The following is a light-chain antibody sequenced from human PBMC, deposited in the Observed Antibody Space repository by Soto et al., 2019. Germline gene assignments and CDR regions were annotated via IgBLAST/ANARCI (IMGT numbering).Light chain of an antibody. Sequence: QPVLTQPASVSGSPGQSITISCTGTSSDVGGYNFVSWYQQHPGKAPRLMIYDVSNRPSGVSVRFSGSKSGNTASLTISGLQAEDEADYYCSSYARGSSYVFGTGTKVTVL. CDR2: DVS. CDR3: SSYARGSSYV. V-gene: IGLV2-14*03. J-gene: IGLJ1*01. CDR1: SSDVGGYNF.